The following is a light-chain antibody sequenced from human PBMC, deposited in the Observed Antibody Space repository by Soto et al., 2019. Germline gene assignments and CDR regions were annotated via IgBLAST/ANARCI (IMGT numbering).Light chain of an antibody. CDR1: QTISSW. Sequence: DIQMTQSPATVSGSVGDRVTITCLASQTISSWLAWYQQKPGKAPKLLIYKASTLQSGVPSRFSGSGSGTEFTLTISSLQPDDFATYYCQEYSGSSRTFGQGTKVDIK. V-gene: IGKV1-5*03. CDR2: KAS. CDR3: QEYSGSSRT. J-gene: IGKJ1*01.